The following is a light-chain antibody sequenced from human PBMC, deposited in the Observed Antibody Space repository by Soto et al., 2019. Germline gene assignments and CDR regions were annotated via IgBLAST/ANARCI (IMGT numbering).Light chain of an antibody. V-gene: IGLV1-47*02. J-gene: IGLJ3*02. CDR1: SSNIGAGYD. Sequence: QSVLTQPPSVSGAPGQRVTISCTGSSSNIGAGYDVHWYQQLPGTAPKLLIYNDDQRPSGVPDRFSGSKSGTSASLGISGLRSEDEADYYCAAWDDSLTGRVFGGGTQLTVL. CDR3: AAWDDSLTGRV. CDR2: NDD.